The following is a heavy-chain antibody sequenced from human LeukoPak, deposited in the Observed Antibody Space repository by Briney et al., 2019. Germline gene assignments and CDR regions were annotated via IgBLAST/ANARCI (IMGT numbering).Heavy chain of an antibody. CDR2: IYYSGST. Sequence: SETLSLTCTVSGGSISSYYWSWIRQPPGKGLEWIGYIYYSGSTNYNPSLKSRVTISVDTSKNQFSLKLSSVTAADTAVYYCARAPWDGDYRGYYGMDVWAKGPRSPSP. J-gene: IGHJ6*02. CDR3: ARAPWDGDYRGYYGMDV. D-gene: IGHD4-17*01. V-gene: IGHV4-59*01. CDR1: GGSISSYY.